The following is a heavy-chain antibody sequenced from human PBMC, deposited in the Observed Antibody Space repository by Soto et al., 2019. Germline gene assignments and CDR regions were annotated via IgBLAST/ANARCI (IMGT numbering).Heavy chain of an antibody. CDR1: GFTFSRYA. D-gene: IGHD3-16*01. Sequence: QVQLVESGGGVVQPGRSLRLSCAASGFTFSRYAMHWVRQAPGKGLECVAAISYDGANKNYADSVKCRFTISRDNSNNTVYVQMSSLRPDDTAIYYCARDRCGQGEFYFENWGQGILVTVS. V-gene: IGHV3-30-3*01. J-gene: IGHJ4*02. CDR2: ISYDGANK. CDR3: ARDRCGQGEFYFEN.